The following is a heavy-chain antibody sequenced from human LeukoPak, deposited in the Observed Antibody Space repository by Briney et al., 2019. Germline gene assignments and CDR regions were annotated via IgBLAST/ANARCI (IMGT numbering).Heavy chain of an antibody. D-gene: IGHD1-26*01. CDR3: ASWGEGALDN. Sequence: GGSLRLSCVASGFVFEDYTMHWVRQVPGKGLEWISYISTSTTTIYYANSVKGRFTISRDNAKKSLYLQMNSLRVEDTGVYYCASWGEGALDNWGQGTLVTVSS. J-gene: IGHJ4*02. V-gene: IGHV3-48*01. CDR1: GFVFEDYT. CDR2: ISTSTTTI.